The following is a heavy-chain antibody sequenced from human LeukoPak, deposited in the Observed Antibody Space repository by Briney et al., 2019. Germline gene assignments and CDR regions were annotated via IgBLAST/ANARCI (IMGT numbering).Heavy chain of an antibody. J-gene: IGHJ6*03. CDR1: GYTFTNFY. CDR2: IIPIFGTA. V-gene: IGHV1-69*13. D-gene: IGHD2-2*02. CDR3: ARGDCSSTSCYTGPGYSDYYYYMDV. Sequence: SVKVSCKASGYTFTNFYIHWMRQAPGQGLEWMGGIIPIFGTANYAQKFQGRVTITADESTSTAYMELSSLRSEDTAVYYCARGDCSSTSCYTGPGYSDYYYYMDVWGKGTTVTVSS.